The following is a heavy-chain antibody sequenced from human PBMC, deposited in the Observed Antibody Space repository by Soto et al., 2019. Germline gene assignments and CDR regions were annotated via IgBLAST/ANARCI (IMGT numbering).Heavy chain of an antibody. CDR1: GGSISSYY. J-gene: IGHJ4*02. V-gene: IGHV4-59*01. D-gene: IGHD3-10*01. CDR3: ARAGTLSQPPPL. Sequence: QVQLQESGPGLVKPSETLSLTCTVSGGSISSYYWSWIRQPPGKGLEWIGCIYYSGSTNYNPSLKSRVTMSVDTSKNHFSLNLASVTAADTAIYDCARAGTLSQPPPLWGQGTLVTVSS. CDR2: IYYSGST.